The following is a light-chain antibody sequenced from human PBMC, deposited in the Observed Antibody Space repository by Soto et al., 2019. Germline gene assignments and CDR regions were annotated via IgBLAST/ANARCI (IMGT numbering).Light chain of an antibody. CDR3: QHYGSSPPYT. CDR1: QSVASSH. CDR2: GAS. J-gene: IGKJ2*01. Sequence: EIVLPQSPGTLSLSPGESATLSCRASQSVASSHIAWYRQKPGQAPWLLIYGASNRATGIPDRFSGSGSGTDFTLTISRLEAEDSPVYYCQHYGSSPPYTCGQGTKLNIK. V-gene: IGKV3-20*01.